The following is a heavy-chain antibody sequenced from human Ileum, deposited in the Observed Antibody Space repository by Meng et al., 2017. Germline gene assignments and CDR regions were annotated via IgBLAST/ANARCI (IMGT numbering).Heavy chain of an antibody. CDR1: GCSISSGDYY. CDR2: IYYSVST. CDR3: ARERRHYYGSGSFDY. D-gene: IGHD3-10*01. V-gene: IGHV4-30-4*01. Sequence: QVQLQESGPGLVKHSQTLSHTCTVPGCSISSGDYYWSWIRQPPGKGLEWIGYIYYSVSTYYNPSLKGRVTISVDTSKNQFSLKLSSVTAADTAVYYCARERRHYYGSGSFDYWGQGILVTVSS. J-gene: IGHJ4*02.